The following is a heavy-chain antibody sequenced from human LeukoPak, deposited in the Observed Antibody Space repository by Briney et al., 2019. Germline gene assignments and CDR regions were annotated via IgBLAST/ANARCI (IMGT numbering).Heavy chain of an antibody. CDR2: IYYSGST. J-gene: IGHJ3*02. CDR1: GGSISSSSYY. Sequence: SETLSLTCTVSGGSISSSSYYWGWIRQPPGKGLEWIGSIYYSGSTYSNPSLKSRVTISVDTSKNQFSLRLSSVTAADTAVYYCARGCIRCDDAFDIWGPGTMVTVSS. V-gene: IGHV4-39*07. CDR3: ARGCIRCDDAFDI. D-gene: IGHD4-17*01.